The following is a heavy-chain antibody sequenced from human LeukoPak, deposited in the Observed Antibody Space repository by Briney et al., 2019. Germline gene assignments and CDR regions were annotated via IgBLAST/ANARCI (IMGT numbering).Heavy chain of an antibody. Sequence: ASVKVSCKASGYTFTGYYMHWVRQAPGQGLEWMGWINPNSGGTNYALKFQGRVTMTRDTSISTAYMELSRLRSDDTAVYYCASGIKSILVGAHDAFDIWGQGTMVTVSS. CDR2: INPNSGGT. J-gene: IGHJ3*02. V-gene: IGHV1-2*02. CDR1: GYTFTGYY. D-gene: IGHD1-26*01. CDR3: ASGIKSILVGAHDAFDI.